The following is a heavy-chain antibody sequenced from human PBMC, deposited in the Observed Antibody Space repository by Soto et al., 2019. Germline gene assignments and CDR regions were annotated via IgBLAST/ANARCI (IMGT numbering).Heavy chain of an antibody. CDR2: IYHSGST. V-gene: IGHV4-30-2*01. CDR3: ASSTAVDTAMAHDY. Sequence: TLSLTCAVSGGSISSGGYSWSWIRQPPGKGLEWIGYIYHSGSTYYNPSLKSRVTISVDRSKNQFSLKLSSVTAADTAVYYCASSTAVDTAMAHDYWGQGTLVTVSS. J-gene: IGHJ4*02. D-gene: IGHD5-18*01. CDR1: GGSISSGGYS.